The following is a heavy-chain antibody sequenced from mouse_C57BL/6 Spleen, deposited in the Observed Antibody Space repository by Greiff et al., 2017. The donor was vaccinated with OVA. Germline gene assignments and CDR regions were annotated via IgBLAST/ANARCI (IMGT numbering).Heavy chain of an antibody. CDR2: IDPETGGT. V-gene: IGHV1-15*01. Sequence: QVQLKQSGAELVRPGASVTLSCKASGYTFTDYEMHWVKQTPVHGLEWIGAIDPETGGTAYNQKFKGKAILTADKSSSTAYMELRSLTSEDSAVYYCTRRSYYGSYFDYWGQGTTLTVSS. CDR1: GYTFTDYE. CDR3: TRRSYYGSYFDY. J-gene: IGHJ2*01. D-gene: IGHD1-1*01.